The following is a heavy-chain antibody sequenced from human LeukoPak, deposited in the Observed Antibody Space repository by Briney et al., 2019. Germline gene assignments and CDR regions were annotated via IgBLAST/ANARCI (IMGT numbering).Heavy chain of an antibody. CDR1: GYTFINFY. J-gene: IGHJ4*02. Sequence: ASVKVSCKASGYTFINFYMHWVRQAPGQGLEWVGLINPSGGSARSAQKFQDRVTMTRDTSTSTFYMELNSLRSDDTAVYYCARGGYSYGYMGYFDYWGQGTLVTVSS. CDR2: INPSGGSA. V-gene: IGHV1-46*01. D-gene: IGHD5-18*01. CDR3: ARGGYSYGYMGYFDY.